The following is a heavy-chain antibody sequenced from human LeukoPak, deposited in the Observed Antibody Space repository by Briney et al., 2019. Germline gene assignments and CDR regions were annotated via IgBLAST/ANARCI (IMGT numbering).Heavy chain of an antibody. CDR3: GREREGSNYYDSSGYLAY. D-gene: IGHD3-22*01. J-gene: IGHJ4*02. Sequence: GGSLRLSCAASGFTFSSYAMHWVRQAPGKGLQWVAVISYDGSNKYYADSVKGRFTISRDNSKNTLYLQMNSLRAEDTAVYYCGREREGSNYYDSSGYLAYWGQGTLVTVSS. CDR2: ISYDGSNK. CDR1: GFTFSSYA. V-gene: IGHV3-30-3*01.